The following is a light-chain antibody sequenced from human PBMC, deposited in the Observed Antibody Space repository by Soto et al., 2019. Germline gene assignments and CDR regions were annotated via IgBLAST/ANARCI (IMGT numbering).Light chain of an antibody. CDR2: DVN. Sequence: QSVLTQPASASGSPGQSITISCTGTSSDIGAYNYVGWYQQHPGQAPKLMTYDVNNRPSGVSDRFSASKSGNTASLTIAWLQAEDEADYYCSSYTSSNTVVFGGGTKLTVL. CDR3: SSYTSSNTVV. J-gene: IGLJ3*02. V-gene: IGLV2-14*03. CDR1: SSDIGAYNY.